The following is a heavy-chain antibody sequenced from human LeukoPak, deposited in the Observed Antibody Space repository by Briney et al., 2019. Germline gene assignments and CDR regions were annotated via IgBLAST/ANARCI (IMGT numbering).Heavy chain of an antibody. D-gene: IGHD3-22*01. Sequence: ASVKVSCKASGYTFTSYGISWVRQAPGQGLEWMGWISAYNGHTNYAQNLQGRVTFTTDTSTSTAYMELRSLRSDDTAVYFCARDSSAFPRDASEHWGQGTLVTVSS. J-gene: IGHJ4*02. CDR3: ARDSSAFPRDASEH. CDR2: ISAYNGHT. V-gene: IGHV1-18*01. CDR1: GYTFTSYG.